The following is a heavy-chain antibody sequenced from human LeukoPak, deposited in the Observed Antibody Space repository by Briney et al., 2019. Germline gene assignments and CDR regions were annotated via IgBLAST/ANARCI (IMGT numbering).Heavy chain of an antibody. CDR3: ARDVGGYNYGYSLDY. CDR1: GGSISSYY. CDR2: IYTSGST. D-gene: IGHD5-18*01. V-gene: IGHV4-4*07. Sequence: AETLSLTCTVSGGSISSYYWNWIRQPAGKGLEWIGRIYTSGSTSYNSSLKSRVTMSVDTSKNQFSLKLSSVTAADTAVYYCARDVGGYNYGYSLDYWGQGTLVSVSS. J-gene: IGHJ4*02.